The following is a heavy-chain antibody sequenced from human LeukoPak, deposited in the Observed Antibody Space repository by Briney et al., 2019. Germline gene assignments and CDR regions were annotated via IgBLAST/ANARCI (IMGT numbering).Heavy chain of an antibody. Sequence: ASVKVSCKASGYTFTGYYMHWVRQAPGQGLEWMGWINPNSGGTNYAQKFLGRVTMTRDTSISTAYMELSRLRSDDTAVYYCAREMAYSSPVGMDVWGQGTTVTVSS. CDR2: INPNSGGT. CDR3: AREMAYSSPVGMDV. J-gene: IGHJ6*02. CDR1: GYTFTGYY. D-gene: IGHD6-13*01. V-gene: IGHV1-2*02.